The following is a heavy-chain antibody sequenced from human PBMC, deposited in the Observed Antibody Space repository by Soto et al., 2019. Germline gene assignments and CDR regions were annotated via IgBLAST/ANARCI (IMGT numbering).Heavy chain of an antibody. J-gene: IGHJ4*02. CDR3: ARGFYINSWYTFGY. CDR1: GGSVSSDNYY. CDR2: IYYSGST. V-gene: IGHV4-61*01. Sequence: SETLSLTCTVSGGSVSSDNYYWSWVRQPPGKGLEWIGYIYYSGSTKYNPSFESRVTISVDTSKNQFSLKLSSVTAADTAVYYCARGFYINSWYTFGYWGQGTVVTVSS. D-gene: IGHD2-2*02.